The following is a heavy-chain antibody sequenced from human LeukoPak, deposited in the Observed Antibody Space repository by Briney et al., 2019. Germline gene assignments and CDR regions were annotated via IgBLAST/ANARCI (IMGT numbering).Heavy chain of an antibody. D-gene: IGHD5-18*01. J-gene: IGHJ3*01. CDR1: GDSISSYY. V-gene: IGHV4-59*01. Sequence: PSETLSLTCTVSGDSISSYYWSWIRQPPGKGLEWIGYIYYSGSTNYNPSLKSRVTISLDTSKNQVSLNLSSVTAADTAVYYCARPAERGYSYGLDFWGAGAMVTVSS. CDR2: IYYSGST. CDR3: ARPAERGYSYGLDF.